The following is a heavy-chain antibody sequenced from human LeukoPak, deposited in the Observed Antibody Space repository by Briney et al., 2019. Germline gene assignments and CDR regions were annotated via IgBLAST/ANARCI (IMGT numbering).Heavy chain of an antibody. D-gene: IGHD6-19*01. V-gene: IGHV4-59*01. CDR1: GGSISSYY. CDR3: ARVTAVAGTWLPIDY. CDR2: IYYSGST. Sequence: SETLSLTCTVSGGSISSYYWNWIRQPPGKALEWIGYIYYSGSTNYKPSLKSRVTISVDTSKNQFSLKLSSVTAADTAVYYCARVTAVAGTWLPIDYWGQGTLVTVSS. J-gene: IGHJ4*02.